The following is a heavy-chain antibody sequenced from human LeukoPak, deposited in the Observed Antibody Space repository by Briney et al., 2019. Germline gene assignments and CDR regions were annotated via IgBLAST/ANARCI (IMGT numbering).Heavy chain of an antibody. V-gene: IGHV3-23*01. D-gene: IGHD3-22*01. CDR1: GFTFSSYA. CDR2: ISGSGGST. CDR3: AKGMIVVVIKGDLDY. J-gene: IGHJ4*02. Sequence: GSLRLSCAASGFTFSSYAMSWVRQAPGKGLEWVSAISGSGGSTYYADSVKGRFTISRDNSKNTLYLQMNSLRAEDTAVYYCAKGMIVVVIKGDLDYWGQGTLVTVSS.